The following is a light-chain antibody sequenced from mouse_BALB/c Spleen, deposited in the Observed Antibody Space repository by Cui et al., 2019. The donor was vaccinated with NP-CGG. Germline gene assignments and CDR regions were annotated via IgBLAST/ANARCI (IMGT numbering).Light chain of an antibody. V-gene: IGLV1*01. Sequence: AVSQESGLPTSPGETVTLTCRSSTGTVTTSNYANWVQEKPDHLFTGLIGGTNNRAPGVPARFSGSLIGDKAALTITGAQTEDEAIYFCALWYSNHWVFGGGTKLTVL. CDR1: TGTVTTSNY. J-gene: IGLJ1*01. CDR3: ALWYSNHWV. CDR2: GTN.